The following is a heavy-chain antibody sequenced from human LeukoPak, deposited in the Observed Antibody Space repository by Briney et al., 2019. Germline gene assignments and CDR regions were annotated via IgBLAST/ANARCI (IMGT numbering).Heavy chain of an antibody. J-gene: IGHJ4*02. Sequence: GGSLRLSCAASGFSFSSYGMHWVRQAPGKGLEWVAFIRYDGNIKHYADSVKGRFTISRDNSKNTLYLQMNSLRAEDTAVYYCAKGSFYWGQGTLVTVSS. CDR3: AKGSFY. CDR2: IRYDGNIK. CDR1: GFSFSSYG. V-gene: IGHV3-30*02.